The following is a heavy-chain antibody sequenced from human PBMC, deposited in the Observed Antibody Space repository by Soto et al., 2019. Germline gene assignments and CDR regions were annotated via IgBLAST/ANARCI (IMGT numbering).Heavy chain of an antibody. Sequence: GEALKISCKGSGYSFTRSWIGWVRQMPGKGLEWMGIIYPGDSDTRYSPSFQGQVTISADKSISTAYLQWSSLKASDTAMYYCARGPGDYYYGMAVWGQGTTVTVSS. CDR1: GYSFTRSW. V-gene: IGHV5-51*01. D-gene: IGHD3-10*01. CDR2: IYPGDSDT. CDR3: ARGPGDYYYGMAV. J-gene: IGHJ6*02.